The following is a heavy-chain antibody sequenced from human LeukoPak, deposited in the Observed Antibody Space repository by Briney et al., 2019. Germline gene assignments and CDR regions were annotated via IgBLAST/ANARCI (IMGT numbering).Heavy chain of an antibody. Sequence: GGSLRLSCAASGFTFSIYAMSWVRQAPGKGLEWVASIKQDGSEKYYVDSVKGRVTISRDNAKNSLYLQMNSLRAEDTAVYYCARDWSGYYYFDYWGQGTLVTVSS. CDR3: ARDWSGYYYFDY. CDR2: IKQDGSEK. V-gene: IGHV3-7*01. CDR1: GFTFSIYA. J-gene: IGHJ4*02. D-gene: IGHD3-3*01.